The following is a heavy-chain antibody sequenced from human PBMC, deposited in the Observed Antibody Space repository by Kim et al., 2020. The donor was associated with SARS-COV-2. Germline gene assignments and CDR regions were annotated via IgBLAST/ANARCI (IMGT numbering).Heavy chain of an antibody. Sequence: SVKVSCKASGGTFSSYAISWVRQAPGQGLEWMGGIIPIFGTANYAQKFQGRVTITADESTSTAYMELSSLRSEDTAVYYCARDREIDYGDYGDWGQGTLVTVSS. CDR3: ARDREIDYGDYGD. J-gene: IGHJ4*02. V-gene: IGHV1-69*13. D-gene: IGHD4-17*01. CDR1: GGTFSSYA. CDR2: IIPIFGTA.